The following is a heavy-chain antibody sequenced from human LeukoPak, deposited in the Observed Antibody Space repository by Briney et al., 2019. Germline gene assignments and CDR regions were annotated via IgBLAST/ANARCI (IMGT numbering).Heavy chain of an antibody. CDR2: INHSGST. D-gene: IGHD1-26*01. Sequence: PSETLSLTCAVYGGSFSGYYWSWIRQPPGKGLEWIGEINHSGSTNYNPSLKSRVTISVDTSKNQFSLKLSSVTAADTAVYYCAGVDNVGAITNWGQGTLVTVSS. J-gene: IGHJ4*02. CDR3: AGVDNVGAITN. CDR1: GGSFSGYY. V-gene: IGHV4-34*01.